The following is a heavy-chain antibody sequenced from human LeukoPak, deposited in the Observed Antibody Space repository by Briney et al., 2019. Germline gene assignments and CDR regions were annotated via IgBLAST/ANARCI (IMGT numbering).Heavy chain of an antibody. J-gene: IGHJ4*02. Sequence: ASVKVSCKASGYTFTGYYMQWVRQAPGQGLEWMGWINPNSGGTNYAQKFQGRVTMTRDTSISTAYMELSRLRSDDTTVYYCARDRGDYYDSSGPFDYWGQGTLVTVSS. V-gene: IGHV1-2*02. CDR3: ARDRGDYYDSSGPFDY. CDR1: GYTFTGYY. D-gene: IGHD3-22*01. CDR2: INPNSGGT.